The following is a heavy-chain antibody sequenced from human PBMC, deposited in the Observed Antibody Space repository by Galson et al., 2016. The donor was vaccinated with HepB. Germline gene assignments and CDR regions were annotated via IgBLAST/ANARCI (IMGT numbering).Heavy chain of an antibody. CDR1: GFTFRNYN. V-gene: IGHV3-23*01. CDR2: INNNDDST. CDR3: AKDWSTTTCVQGCLDV. Sequence: SLRLSCAAYGFTFRNYNMNWVRQAPGKGLEWISTINNNDDSTYYADSVQGRFTISRDKSKNTLFLQMNSLRAEDTAVYYCAKDWSTTTCVQGCLDVWGQGTTVTVSS. J-gene: IGHJ6*02. D-gene: IGHD3-10*02.